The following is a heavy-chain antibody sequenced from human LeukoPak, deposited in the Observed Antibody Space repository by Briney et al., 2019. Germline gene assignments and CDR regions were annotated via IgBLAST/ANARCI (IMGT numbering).Heavy chain of an antibody. Sequence: SETLSLTCAVYGGSFSGYYWCWIRQPPGKGLEWIGEINHSGSTNYNPSLKSRVTISVDTSKNQFSLKLSSVTAADTAVYYCARDRLRGYCSGGSCYSYFQHWGQGTLVTVSS. CDR2: INHSGST. D-gene: IGHD2-15*01. CDR3: ARDRLRGYCSGGSCYSYFQH. J-gene: IGHJ1*01. CDR1: GGSFSGYY. V-gene: IGHV4-34*01.